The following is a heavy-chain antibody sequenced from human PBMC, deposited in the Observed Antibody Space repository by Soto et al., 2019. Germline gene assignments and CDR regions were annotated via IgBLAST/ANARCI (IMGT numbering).Heavy chain of an antibody. J-gene: IGHJ6*02. CDR2: INSDGSST. D-gene: IGHD2-2*01. CDR3: AREGRGVVVPGGMDV. CDR1: GFTFSSYW. Sequence: HPGGSLRLSCAASGFTFSSYWMHWVRQAPGEGLVWVSRINSDGSSTSYADSVKGRFTISRDNAKNTLYLQMNSLRVEDTAVYYCAREGRGVVVPGGMDVWGQGTTVTVSS. V-gene: IGHV3-74*01.